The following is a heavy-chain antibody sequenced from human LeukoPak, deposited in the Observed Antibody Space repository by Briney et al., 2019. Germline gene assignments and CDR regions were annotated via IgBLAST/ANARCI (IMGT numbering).Heavy chain of an antibody. D-gene: IGHD6-13*01. CDR2: ISAYNGNT. J-gene: IGHJ4*02. CDR3: ARQAAAGDFDY. Sequence: ASVKVSCKASGDTFTSYGISWVRQAPGQGLECMGWISAYNGNTNYAQKLQGRVTMTTDTSTSTAYMELRSLRSDDTAVYYCARQAAAGDFDYWGQGTLVTVSS. V-gene: IGHV1-18*01. CDR1: GDTFTSYG.